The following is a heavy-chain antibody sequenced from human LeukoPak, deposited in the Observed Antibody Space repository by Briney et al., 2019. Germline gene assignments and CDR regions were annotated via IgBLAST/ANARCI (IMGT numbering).Heavy chain of an antibody. V-gene: IGHV3-66*01. CDR2: IYSGGST. J-gene: IGHJ4*02. CDR3: ARVGYCSSTSCPDY. Sequence: PGGSLRLSCAASGFTVSSNYMSWVRQAPGKGLEWVSVIYSGGSTYYADSVKGRFTISRDNSKNTLYLQMNSLRAEDTAVYYCARVGYCSSTSCPDYWGQGTLVSVSS. D-gene: IGHD2-2*03. CDR1: GFTVSSNY.